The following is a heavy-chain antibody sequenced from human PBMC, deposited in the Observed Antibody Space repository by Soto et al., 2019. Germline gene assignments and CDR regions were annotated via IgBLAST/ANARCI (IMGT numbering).Heavy chain of an antibody. V-gene: IGHV3-9*01. D-gene: IGHD1-26*01. CDR1: GFTFDDYA. CDR3: VQDKSVNSYSGHLRH. J-gene: IGHJ1*01. Sequence: EVQLVESGGGLVQPGRSLRLSCAASGFTFDDYAMHWVRQVPGKGLEWVAGIIWNSGSIGYADSVKGRFAISTHNVKNSLHLQMKPLRAEHTACYNCVQDKSVNSYSGHLRHWAQGTRVTAPS. CDR2: IIWNSGSI.